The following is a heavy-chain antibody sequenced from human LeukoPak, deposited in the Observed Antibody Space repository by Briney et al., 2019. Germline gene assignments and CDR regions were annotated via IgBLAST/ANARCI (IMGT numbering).Heavy chain of an antibody. V-gene: IGHV3-7*03. Sequence: GGSLRLSCAASGFTFSSCWMSWVRQAPGKGLEWVANIKQDGSEKYYVDSVKGRFTISRDNAKNSLYLQMNSLRPEDTAVYYCAFRLRDYVWGSYSDWGQGTLVSVSS. D-gene: IGHD3-16*01. CDR3: AFRLRDYVWGSYSD. CDR1: GFTFSSCW. CDR2: IKQDGSEK. J-gene: IGHJ4*02.